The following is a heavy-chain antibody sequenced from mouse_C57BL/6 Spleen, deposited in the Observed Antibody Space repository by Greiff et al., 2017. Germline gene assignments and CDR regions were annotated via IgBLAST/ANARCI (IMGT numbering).Heavy chain of an antibody. CDR1: GYAFSSSW. D-gene: IGHD1-1*01. CDR2: IYPGDGDT. Sequence: VKLMESGPELVKPGASVKISCKASGYAFSSSWMNWVKQRPGKGLEWIGRIYPGDGDTNYNGKFKGKATLTADKSSSTAYMQLSSLTSEYAAVYFCARSSNYGSTYWYFDVWGTGTTVTVSS. J-gene: IGHJ1*03. CDR3: ARSSNYGSTYWYFDV. V-gene: IGHV1-82*01.